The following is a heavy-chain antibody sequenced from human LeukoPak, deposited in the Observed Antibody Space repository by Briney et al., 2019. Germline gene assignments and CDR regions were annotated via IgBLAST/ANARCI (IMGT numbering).Heavy chain of an antibody. D-gene: IGHD2-2*01. J-gene: IGHJ4*02. CDR2: INPNGGGT. CDR3: ARANFLYCSSSTCLFDY. Sequence: ASVKVSCKTSGYSFTGYYIHWVRQAPGQGFEWLGWINPNGGGTFYAQKFQDSVTMTRDTSISTAHMEVSRLRSDDAAVYYCARANFLYCSSSTCLFDYWGQGTLVTVSS. CDR1: GYSFTGYY. V-gene: IGHV1-2*02.